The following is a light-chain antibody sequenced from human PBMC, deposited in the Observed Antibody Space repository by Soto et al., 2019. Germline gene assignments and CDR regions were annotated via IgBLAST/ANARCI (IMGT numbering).Light chain of an antibody. CDR2: GAF. CDR3: QQYKNWPPLT. Sequence: EIVMTQSPATLSVSPGERATLSCRASQSVSSNLAWYQQKPGQAPRLLIYGAFTRATGIPVRFSGSGSGTEFTLTLSSLQSEDFAIYYWQQYKNWPPLTFGGGTKVEIK. CDR1: QSVSSN. V-gene: IGKV3-15*01. J-gene: IGKJ4*01.